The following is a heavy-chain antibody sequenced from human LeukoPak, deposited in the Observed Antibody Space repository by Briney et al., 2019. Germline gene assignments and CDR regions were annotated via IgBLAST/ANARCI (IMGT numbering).Heavy chain of an antibody. D-gene: IGHD3-10*01. CDR2: ISAYNGNT. CDR1: GYTFTSYG. Sequence: ASVKVSCKASGYTFTSYGISWVRQAPGQGLEWMGWISAYNGNTNYAQKPQGRVTMTTDTSTSTAYMELRSLRSDDTAVYYCARGYGTYYYGSGISYYYFDYWGQGTLVTVSS. CDR3: ARGYGTYYYGSGISYYYFDY. J-gene: IGHJ4*02. V-gene: IGHV1-18*01.